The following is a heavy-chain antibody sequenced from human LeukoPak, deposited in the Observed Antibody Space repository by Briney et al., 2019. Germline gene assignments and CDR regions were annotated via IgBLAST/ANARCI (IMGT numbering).Heavy chain of an antibody. V-gene: IGHV3-48*01. D-gene: IGHD3-22*01. CDR3: AREREDYYDSSGYGD. CDR1: GFTFSSYI. J-gene: IGHJ4*02. CDR2: IYSISSTI. Sequence: PGGSLRLSCAPSGFTFSSYILNWVRPAPGKGLEWVSYIYSISSTIYYADSPKGRFTLSRDNAQKTLYLQMNSLRAEDTALYYSAREREDYYDSSGYGDWGQGTLVTVSS.